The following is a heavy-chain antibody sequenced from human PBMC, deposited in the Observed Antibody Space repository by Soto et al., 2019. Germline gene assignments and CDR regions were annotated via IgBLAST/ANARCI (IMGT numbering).Heavy chain of an antibody. CDR2: ISYDGSNK. CDR1: GFTFSSYA. J-gene: IGHJ5*02. V-gene: IGHV3-30-3*01. CDR3: ARDSWAIFGVVIPGANWFDP. Sequence: GGSLRLSCAASGFTFSSYAMHWVRQAPGKGLEWVAVISYDGSNKYYADSVKGRFTISRDNSKNTLYLQMNSLRAEDTAVYYCARDSWAIFGVVIPGANWFDPWGQGTLVTVSS. D-gene: IGHD3-3*01.